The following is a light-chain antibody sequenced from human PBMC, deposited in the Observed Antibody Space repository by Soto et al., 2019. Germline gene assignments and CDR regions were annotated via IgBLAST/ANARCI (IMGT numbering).Light chain of an antibody. CDR1: SSDVGGYNY. V-gene: IGLV2-8*01. Sequence: QSVLTQPPSAYGSPGQSVTISCTGTSSDVGGYNYVSWYQQYPGRAPKLMIYEVTKRPSGVPDRFSGPKSGNTASLTVSGLQAEDEADYYCSSYAASNNFYFVFGGGTKLTVL. J-gene: IGLJ3*02. CDR2: EVT. CDR3: SSYAASNNFYFV.